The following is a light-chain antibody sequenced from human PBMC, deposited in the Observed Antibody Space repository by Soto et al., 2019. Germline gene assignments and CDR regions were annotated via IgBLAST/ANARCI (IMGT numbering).Light chain of an antibody. CDR1: QSISNY. V-gene: IGKV3-11*01. CDR2: RAY. Sequence: EILLTQSPATLSLSAGERATLSCRAGQSISNYLAWYQQKPCQAPRLLLCRAYNRATDIPARLSGSASGTDFTLTISSLEPDDFAVYCCQRGGAFGPGTKV. J-gene: IGKJ3*01. CDR3: QRGGA.